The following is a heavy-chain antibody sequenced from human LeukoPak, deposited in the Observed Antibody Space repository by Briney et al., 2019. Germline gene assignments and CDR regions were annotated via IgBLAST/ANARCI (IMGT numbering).Heavy chain of an antibody. CDR2: MSPNSGNT. CDR3: ARVPGIAAAVFDY. V-gene: IGHV1-8*01. CDR1: GYTFTSYD. D-gene: IGHD6-13*01. Sequence: ASVKVSCKASGYTFTSYDINWVRQATGQGHEWMGWMSPNSGNTGYEQKFQGIVTMTRNPTISTAYMEQSSLRSEDTAVYYCARVPGIAAAVFDYWGQGTLVTVSS. J-gene: IGHJ4*02.